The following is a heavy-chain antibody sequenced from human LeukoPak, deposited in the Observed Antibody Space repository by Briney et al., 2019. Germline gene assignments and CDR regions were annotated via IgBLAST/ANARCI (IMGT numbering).Heavy chain of an antibody. D-gene: IGHD3-10*01. V-gene: IGHV3-23*01. CDR2: ISGSGGST. J-gene: IGHJ4*02. Sequence: PGGSLRLSCAASGFTFSSYSMNWVRQAPGKGLEWVSAISGSGGSTYYADSVKGRFTISRDNSKNTLYLQMNSLRAEDTAVYYCAREGLYYYGSGSFDYWGQGTLVTVSS. CDR3: AREGLYYYGSGSFDY. CDR1: GFTFSSYS.